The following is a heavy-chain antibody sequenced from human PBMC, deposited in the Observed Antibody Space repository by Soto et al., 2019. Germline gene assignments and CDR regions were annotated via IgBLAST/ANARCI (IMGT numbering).Heavy chain of an antibody. V-gene: IGHV4-30-4*01. J-gene: IGHJ4*02. CDR1: GGSISTVDYW. CDR2: IYDGGRT. CDR3: ARGPSGDKVDS. D-gene: IGHD7-27*01. Sequence: QVQLQESGPGLVKPSQTLSLTCTVSGGSISTVDYWWSWIRQSPDMGLEWIGHIYDGGRTYNNPSLESRGPMSVATSKSQLSLTLSSVSAADTAVYYCARGPSGDKVDSWGQGTLVTVSS.